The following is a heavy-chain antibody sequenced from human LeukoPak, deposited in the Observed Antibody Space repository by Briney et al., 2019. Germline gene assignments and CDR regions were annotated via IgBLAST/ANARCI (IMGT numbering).Heavy chain of an antibody. Sequence: SGGSLRLSCAASGFTFSSYGMHWVRQAPGKGLEWVAFIRYDGSNKYYADSVKGRLTISRDNSKNTLYLQMNSLRAEDTAVYYCAKDLSKGLLYRRGMYYFDYWGQGTLVTVSS. J-gene: IGHJ4*02. V-gene: IGHV3-30*02. D-gene: IGHD3-10*01. CDR2: IRYDGSNK. CDR3: AKDLSKGLLYRRGMYYFDY. CDR1: GFTFSSYG.